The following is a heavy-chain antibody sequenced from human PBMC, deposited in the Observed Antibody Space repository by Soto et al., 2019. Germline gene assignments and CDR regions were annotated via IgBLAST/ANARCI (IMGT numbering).Heavy chain of an antibody. Sequence: EVHLVESGGGLVKPGGSLRLSCAASGITFSNYNINWVRQVPGTGLAWVSYISASGRYIYYADSVKGRFTISRDNAKNSMYLQMNSLRAEDTAVYYCATDWGYSYGHAFDSWGQGTLVTVSS. J-gene: IGHJ4*02. CDR2: ISASGRYI. V-gene: IGHV3-21*01. CDR3: ATDWGYSYGHAFDS. D-gene: IGHD5-18*01. CDR1: GITFSNYN.